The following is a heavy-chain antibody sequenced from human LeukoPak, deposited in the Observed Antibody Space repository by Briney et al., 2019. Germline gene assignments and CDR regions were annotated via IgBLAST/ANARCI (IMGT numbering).Heavy chain of an antibody. CDR3: ARGVKARPASYYYYYMDV. V-gene: IGHV3-30*01. CDR1: GFTFSSYA. J-gene: IGHJ6*03. CDR2: ISYDGSNK. Sequence: GGSLRLSCAASGFTFSSYAMHWVRQAPGKGLELVAVISYDGSNKYYADSVKGRFTISRDNSKNTLYLQMNSLRAEDTAVYYCARGVKARPASYYYYYMDVWGKGTAVTVSS. D-gene: IGHD4-23*01.